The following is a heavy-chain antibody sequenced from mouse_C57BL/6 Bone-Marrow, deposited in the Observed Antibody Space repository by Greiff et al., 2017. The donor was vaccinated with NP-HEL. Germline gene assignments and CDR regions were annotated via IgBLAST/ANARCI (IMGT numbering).Heavy chain of an antibody. CDR1: GYTFTSYW. Sequence: VQLKQSGTVLARPGASVKMSCKTSGYTFTSYWMHWVKQRPGQGLEWKGAIYPGNSETSYNQKFKGKAKLTAVTSASIAYMELSSLTNEDSAVYYCTRRGWFYAMDYWGQGTSVTVSS. CDR2: IYPGNSET. J-gene: IGHJ4*01. D-gene: IGHD3-3*01. CDR3: TRRGWFYAMDY. V-gene: IGHV1-5*01.